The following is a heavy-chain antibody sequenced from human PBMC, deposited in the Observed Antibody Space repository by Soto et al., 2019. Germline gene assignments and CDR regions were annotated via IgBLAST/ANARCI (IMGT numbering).Heavy chain of an antibody. J-gene: IGHJ4*02. D-gene: IGHD3-3*01. CDR2: IRSKAYGGTT. Sequence: GGSLRLSCTASGFTFGDYAMSWFRQAPGKGLEWVGFIRSKAYGGTTEYAASVKGRFTISRDDSKSIAYLQMNSLKTEDTAVYYCTVSPWEYDFWSGYYTEKNFDYWGQGTLVTVSS. CDR3: TVSPWEYDFWSGYYTEKNFDY. V-gene: IGHV3-49*03. CDR1: GFTFGDYA.